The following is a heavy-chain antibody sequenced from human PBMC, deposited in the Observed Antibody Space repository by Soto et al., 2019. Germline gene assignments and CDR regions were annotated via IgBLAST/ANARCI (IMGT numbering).Heavy chain of an antibody. V-gene: IGHV3-7*03. CDR2: IKQNGDQK. D-gene: IGHD1-1*01. CDR1: GFTFSSYW. J-gene: IGHJ4*02. CDR3: ARDATYKLDC. Sequence: EVQLVESGGGLVQPGGSLRLSCAASGFTFSSYWMAWVRQAPGKGLEWVANIKQNGDQKYYVDSVKGRFTISRDNAKNSLYLQMNILRAEDTAVYYCARDATYKLDCWGRVTLVTVSS.